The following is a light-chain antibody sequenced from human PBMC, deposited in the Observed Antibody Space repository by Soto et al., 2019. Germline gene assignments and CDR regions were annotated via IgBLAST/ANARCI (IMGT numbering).Light chain of an antibody. J-gene: IGLJ1*01. CDR1: SSNIGSNY. CDR3: AAWDDSLSGHYV. CDR2: RNN. Sequence: QSVLTQPPSASGTPGERVTISCSGSSSNIGSNYVYWYQQLPGTAPKLLIYRNNQRPSGVPDRFSGSKSGTSASLAISGLRSKDEADYYCAAWDDSLSGHYVFGTGTKVTVL. V-gene: IGLV1-47*01.